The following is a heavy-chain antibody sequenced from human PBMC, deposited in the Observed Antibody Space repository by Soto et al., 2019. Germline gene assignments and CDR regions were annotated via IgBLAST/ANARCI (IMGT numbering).Heavy chain of an antibody. CDR1: GGTFSSYA. V-gene: IGHV1-69*13. CDR3: ARALDGMGYDGLQHDYGNWFDP. CDR2: IIPIFGTA. D-gene: IGHD4-17*01. J-gene: IGHJ5*02. Sequence: ASVKVSCKASGGTFSSYAISWVRQAPGQGLEWMGGIIPIFGTANYAQKFQGRVTITAEESTSTAYMELSSLRSVDTAVYYCARALDGMGYDGLQHDYGNWFDPWGQGTLVTVSS.